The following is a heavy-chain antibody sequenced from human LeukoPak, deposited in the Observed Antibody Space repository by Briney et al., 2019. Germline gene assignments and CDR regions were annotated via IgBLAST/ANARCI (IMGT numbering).Heavy chain of an antibody. J-gene: IGHJ4*02. Sequence: GGSLRLSCAASGFTFSSYAMHWVRQAPGKRLEWVAGISYDGSNKYYADSVKGRFTISRDNSKNTLYLQMNSLRAEDTAVYYCARARIAVAGTHFGYWGQGTLVTVSS. V-gene: IGHV3-30-3*01. CDR1: GFTFSSYA. CDR2: ISYDGSNK. D-gene: IGHD6-19*01. CDR3: ARARIAVAGTHFGY.